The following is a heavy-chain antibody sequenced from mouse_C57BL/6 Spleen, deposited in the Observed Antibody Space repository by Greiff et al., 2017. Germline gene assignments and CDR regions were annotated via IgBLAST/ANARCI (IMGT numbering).Heavy chain of an antibody. D-gene: IGHD1-1*01. V-gene: IGHV2-9-1*01. Sequence: VMLVESGPGLVAPSQSLSITCTVSGFSLTSYAISWVRQPPGKGLEWLGVIWTGGGTNYNSALKSRLSISKDNSKSQVFLKMNSLQTDDTARYYCARTHYYGSSYRYFDVWGTGTTVTVSS. CDR1: GFSLTSYA. CDR2: IWTGGGT. CDR3: ARTHYYGSSYRYFDV. J-gene: IGHJ1*03.